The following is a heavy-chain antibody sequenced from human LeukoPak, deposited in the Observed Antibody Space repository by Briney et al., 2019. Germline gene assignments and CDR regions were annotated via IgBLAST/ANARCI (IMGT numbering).Heavy chain of an antibody. D-gene: IGHD3-3*02. CDR2: ISAYKGNT. V-gene: IGHV1-18*01. CDR1: GYAFISYD. CDR3: ARDSCFISSCQISFCDF. J-gene: IGHJ4*02. Sequence: ASVKVSCKASGYAFISYDINWVRQAPGQGLEWMGWISAYKGNTNYAQKLQGRVTMTTDTSTSTAYMELRSLRSDDTAVYYCARDSCFISSCQISFCDFWGQGTLVTVSS.